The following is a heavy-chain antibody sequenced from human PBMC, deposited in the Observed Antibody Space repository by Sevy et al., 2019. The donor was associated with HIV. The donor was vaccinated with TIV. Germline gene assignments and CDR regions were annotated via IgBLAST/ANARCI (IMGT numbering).Heavy chain of an antibody. CDR2: IIPIFGTA. CDR3: ARDAPVGVLGY. Sequence: ASVKVSCKASGGTFSSYAISWVRQAPGQGLEWMGGIIPIFGTANYAQKFQGRVTITADESTSTAYMELSSLGSEDTAVYYCARDAPVGVLGYWGQGTLVTVSS. CDR1: GGTFSSYA. D-gene: IGHD1-26*01. J-gene: IGHJ4*02. V-gene: IGHV1-69*13.